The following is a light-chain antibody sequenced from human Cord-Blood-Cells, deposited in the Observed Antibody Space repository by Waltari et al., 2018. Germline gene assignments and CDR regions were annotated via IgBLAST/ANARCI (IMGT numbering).Light chain of an antibody. Sequence: QSALTQPASVSGSPGQSTTIPCTGPSSDVGGYNSVSWYQQHPGKAPKLMIYDVSKRPSGVSNRFSGSKSGNTASLTISGLQAEDEADYYCSSYTSSSTWVFGGGTKLTVL. CDR1: SSDVGGYNS. CDR3: SSYTSSSTWV. J-gene: IGLJ3*02. V-gene: IGLV2-14*01. CDR2: DVS.